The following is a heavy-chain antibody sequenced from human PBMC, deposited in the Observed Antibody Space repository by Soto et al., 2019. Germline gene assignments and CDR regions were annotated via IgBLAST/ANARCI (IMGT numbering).Heavy chain of an antibody. CDR1: GLTFSDYY. Sequence: EVQVVESGGGLVQPGGSLRLSCAVSGLTFSDYYFDWVRQSPGKGLEWVGRSKNKANGYTMEYAASVKGRFTISRDDSKNSVFLQMSSLRTEDTAVYYCVIVGRTSWGLGTTVTVPS. J-gene: IGHJ3*01. CDR2: SKNKANGYTM. D-gene: IGHD3-3*01. V-gene: IGHV3-72*01. CDR3: VIVGRTS.